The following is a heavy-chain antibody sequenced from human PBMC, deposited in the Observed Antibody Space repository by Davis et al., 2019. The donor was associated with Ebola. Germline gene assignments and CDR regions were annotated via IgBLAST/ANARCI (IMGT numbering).Heavy chain of an antibody. Sequence: GGSLRLSCAASGFTFSNYAMSWVRQAPEKGLEWVSVIYSGGSTYYSDSVKGRFTISRDNSKNTLYLQMNSLRAEDTAVYYCARLVAASRWWYFDYWGQGTLVTVSS. J-gene: IGHJ4*02. CDR3: ARLVAASRWWYFDY. CDR1: GFTFSNYA. CDR2: IYSGGST. V-gene: IGHV3-53*01. D-gene: IGHD2-15*01.